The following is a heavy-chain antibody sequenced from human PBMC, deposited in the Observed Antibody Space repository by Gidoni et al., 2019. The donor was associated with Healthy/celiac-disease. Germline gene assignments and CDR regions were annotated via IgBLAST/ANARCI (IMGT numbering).Heavy chain of an antibody. J-gene: IGHJ6*02. CDR3: AKEGPYDSSGYKNYYYYGMDV. CDR1: GFTFSSST. D-gene: IGHD3-22*01. Sequence: EVQLVESGGGLVQPGGSLSLSGAPSGFTFSSSTWRRVRQAPGKGLEWVSAISGSGGSTYYADSVKGRFTISRDNSKNTLYLQMNSLRAEDTAVYYCAKEGPYDSSGYKNYYYYGMDVWGQGTTVTVSS. V-gene: IGHV3-23*04. CDR2: ISGSGGST.